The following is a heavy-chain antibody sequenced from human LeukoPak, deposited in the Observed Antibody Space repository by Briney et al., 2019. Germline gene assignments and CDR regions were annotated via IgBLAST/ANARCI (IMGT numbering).Heavy chain of an antibody. CDR3: ASGEMATITSIDY. V-gene: IGHV4-61*08. Sequence: SQTLSLTCTVSGGSISSGACYWSWIRQPPGKGLEWIGYIYYSGSTNYNPSLKSRVTISVDTSKNQFSLKLSSVTAADTAVYYCASGEMATITSIDYWGQGTLVTVSS. J-gene: IGHJ4*02. CDR2: IYYSGST. D-gene: IGHD5-24*01. CDR1: GGSISSGACY.